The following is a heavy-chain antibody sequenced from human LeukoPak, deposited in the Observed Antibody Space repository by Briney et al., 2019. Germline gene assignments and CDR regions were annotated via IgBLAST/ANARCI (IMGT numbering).Heavy chain of an antibody. CDR1: GGSISSSSYY. J-gene: IGHJ5*02. CDR3: ARPAVAGTEWFDP. D-gene: IGHD6-19*01. Sequence: SETLSLNCSVSGGSISSSSYYWGWLRQPPGKGLEWIGSIYYSGSTYYNPSLKSRVTISVDTSKNQFSLKLSSVTAADTAVYYCARPAVAGTEWFDPWGPGTLATVSS. V-gene: IGHV4-39*01. CDR2: IYYSGST.